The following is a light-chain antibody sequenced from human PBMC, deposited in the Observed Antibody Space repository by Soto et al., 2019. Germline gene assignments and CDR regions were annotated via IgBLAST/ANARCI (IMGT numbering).Light chain of an antibody. V-gene: IGKV1-12*01. CDR3: QQYNGYSTWT. CDR1: QGISSW. Sequence: DIQMTQSPSSVSASEGDRVTITGXGSQGISSWLAWYQQKPGKAPKLLIYAASSLQSGVPSRFSGSRSGTEFTLTISSLQPDDFATYYCQQYNGYSTWTFGQGTKVDIK. J-gene: IGKJ1*01. CDR2: AAS.